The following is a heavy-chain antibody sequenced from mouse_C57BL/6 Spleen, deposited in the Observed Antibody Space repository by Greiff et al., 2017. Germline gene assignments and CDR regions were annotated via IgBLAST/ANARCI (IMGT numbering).Heavy chain of an antibody. Sequence: VQLVESGAELVKPGASVKISCKASGYAFSSYWMNWVKQRPGKGLEWIGQIYPGDGDTNYNGRFKGKATLTADKSSSTAYMQLSSLTSEDSAVYFCASHYYGSSPWYFDVWGTGTTVTVSS. CDR2: IYPGDGDT. CDR3: ASHYYGSSPWYFDV. J-gene: IGHJ1*03. D-gene: IGHD1-1*01. V-gene: IGHV1-80*01. CDR1: GYAFSSYW.